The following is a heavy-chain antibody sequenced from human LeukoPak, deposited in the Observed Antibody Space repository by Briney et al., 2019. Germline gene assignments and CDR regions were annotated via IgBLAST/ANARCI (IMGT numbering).Heavy chain of an antibody. J-gene: IGHJ4*02. CDR2: ISSSGSTI. Sequence: GGSLRLSCAASGFTFSKYAMHWVRQAPGKGLEWVSYISSSGSTIYYADSVKGRFTISRDNAKNSLYLQMNSLRAEDTAVYYCATCGYTYGLYFDYWGQGTLVTVSS. V-gene: IGHV3-48*01. CDR3: ATCGYTYGLYFDY. D-gene: IGHD5-18*01. CDR1: GFTFSKYA.